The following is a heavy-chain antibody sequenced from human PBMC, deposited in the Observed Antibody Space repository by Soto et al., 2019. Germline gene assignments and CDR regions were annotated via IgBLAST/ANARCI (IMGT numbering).Heavy chain of an antibody. D-gene: IGHD5-18*01. CDR3: EHSGYIYGLGAFDY. V-gene: IGHV2-5*01. J-gene: IGHJ4*02. Sequence: QITLKESGPTLVKPTQTLTLPCTFSGFSITSSGVTVGWIRQPPGKALEWLALIDWNDDERYSPSLKSRLTITKDTSKNQVVLTMTNMGPVDTATYFCEHSGYIYGLGAFDYWGQGTLVTVSS. CDR2: IDWNDDE. CDR1: GFSITSSGVT.